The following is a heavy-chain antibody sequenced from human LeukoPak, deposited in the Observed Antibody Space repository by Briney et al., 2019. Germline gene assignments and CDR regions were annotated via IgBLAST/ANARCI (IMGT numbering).Heavy chain of an antibody. D-gene: IGHD2-2*01. Sequence: GGSLRLSCAASGFTFSSYGMHWVRQAPGKGLEWVAFIRYDGSNKYYADSVKGRFTISRDNSKNTLYLQMNSLRAEDTAVYYCANLGYQLLTYYFDYWGQGTLVTVSS. CDR2: IRYDGSNK. J-gene: IGHJ4*02. CDR3: ANLGYQLLTYYFDY. CDR1: GFTFSSYG. V-gene: IGHV3-30*02.